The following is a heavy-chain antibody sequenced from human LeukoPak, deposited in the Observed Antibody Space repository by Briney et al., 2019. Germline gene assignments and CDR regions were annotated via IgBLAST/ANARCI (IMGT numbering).Heavy chain of an antibody. CDR2: INSDGSST. D-gene: IGHD3-22*01. CDR3: ARDHFPTYYYDSSGYSNWFDP. V-gene: IGHV3-74*01. J-gene: IGHJ5*02. Sequence: GGSLRLSCAASGFTFSTYWMHWVRQAPGKGLVWVSRINSDGSSTSYADSVKGRFTISRDNAKNTLYLQMNSLRAEDTAVYYCARDHFPTYYYDSSGYSNWFDPWGQGTLVTVSS. CDR1: GFTFSTYW.